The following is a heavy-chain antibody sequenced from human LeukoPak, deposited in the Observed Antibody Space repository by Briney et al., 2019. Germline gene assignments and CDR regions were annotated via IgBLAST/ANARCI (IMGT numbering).Heavy chain of an antibody. D-gene: IGHD3-10*01. Sequence: GGSLTLSCVASGFTFKSYAMNWVRQAPGKGLEWISGLTNGGTAHYGDSVKGRFTISRDNSKSSLYLQMYTLSAEDTAVYYCAKGYFGSGSYYNPYFDYWGQGTLVTVSS. CDR3: AKGYFGSGSYYNPYFDY. V-gene: IGHV3-23*01. J-gene: IGHJ4*02. CDR2: LTNGGTA. CDR1: GFTFKSYA.